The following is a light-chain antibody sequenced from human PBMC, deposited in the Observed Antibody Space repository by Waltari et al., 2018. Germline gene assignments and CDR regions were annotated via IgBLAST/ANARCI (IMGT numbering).Light chain of an antibody. CDR1: QSVGIS. V-gene: IGKV3-11*01. J-gene: IGKJ1*01. CDR3: QQRSKWPLT. Sequence: EIVLTQSPATLSLSPGERATLSCRASQSVGISLAWYQQKPGQAPRLLIYDATNRAPGIPVRFSGSGSGTDFTLTISSLEPEDFAVYYCQQRSKWPLTFGQGTKVEIK. CDR2: DAT.